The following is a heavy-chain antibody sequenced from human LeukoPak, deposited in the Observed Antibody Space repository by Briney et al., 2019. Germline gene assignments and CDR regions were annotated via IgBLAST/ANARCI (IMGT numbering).Heavy chain of an antibody. J-gene: IGHJ4*02. CDR3: AKTYYYGSGTFSFDH. CDR2: ISGRGDRT. D-gene: IGHD3-10*01. CDR1: GFTFSSYE. V-gene: IGHV3-23*01. Sequence: QPGGSLRLSCAASGFTFSSYEMNWVRQAPGKGLEWVSGISGRGDRTHYADSVKGRFTISRDNSKNMVYMQMDSLRAEDTALYYCAKTYYYGSGTFSFDHWGQGTLVTVSS.